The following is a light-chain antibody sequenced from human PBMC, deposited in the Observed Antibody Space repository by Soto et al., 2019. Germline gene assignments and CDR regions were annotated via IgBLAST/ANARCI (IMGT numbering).Light chain of an antibody. CDR2: AAS. V-gene: IGKV1-39*01. J-gene: IGKJ3*01. CDR1: QSISTY. Sequence: DIQMTQSPSSLSASVGDRVTITCRASQSISTYLNWYQQKPGQAPTLLIYAASSLQSGVPSRFSDSGSETDFTLTISSLQPEDFAAYYCQQSYSTPFTFGPGTKVDIK. CDR3: QQSYSTPFT.